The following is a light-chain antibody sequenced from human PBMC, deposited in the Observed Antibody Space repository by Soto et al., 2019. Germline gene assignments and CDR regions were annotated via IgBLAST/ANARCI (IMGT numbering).Light chain of an antibody. Sequence: EIVITQSPATLSVSPGERATLSCRASQSVSIKLAWYQQKPGQAPRLLIYDTSTRATGIPARFSGTGSGTDFTLTISRLEPEDFAVFYCQQYGNSPITFGQGTRLEIK. CDR2: DTS. V-gene: IGKV3-15*01. CDR1: QSVSIK. CDR3: QQYGNSPIT. J-gene: IGKJ5*01.